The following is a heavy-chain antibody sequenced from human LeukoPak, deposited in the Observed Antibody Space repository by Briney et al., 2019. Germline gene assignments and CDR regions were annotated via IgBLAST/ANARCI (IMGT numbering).Heavy chain of an antibody. CDR1: GFTFSGYN. CDR3: ARGINSSSAFDI. J-gene: IGHJ3*02. V-gene: IGHV3-48*04. Sequence: GGSLRLSCAASGFTFSGYNMNWVRQAPGKGLGWVSGTSWNSGSIGYADSVKGRFTISRDNAKNSLYLQMNSLRAEDTAVYYCARGINSSSAFDIWGQGTMVIVSS. D-gene: IGHD5-18*01. CDR2: TSWNSGSI.